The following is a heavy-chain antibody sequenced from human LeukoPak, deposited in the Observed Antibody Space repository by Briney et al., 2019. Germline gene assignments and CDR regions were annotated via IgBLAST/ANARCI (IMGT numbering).Heavy chain of an antibody. CDR3: TRDTIGSLDY. CDR2: IKQDGSTK. J-gene: IGHJ4*02. CDR1: GFTFANSW. D-gene: IGHD1-26*01. V-gene: IGHV3-7*01. Sequence: GGSLRLSCAASGFTFANSWMAWVRQAPGKGLEWVANIKQDGSTKHYADSLKGRFTISRDNPKNSLFLQMNNLRADDTAIYYCTRDTIGSLDYWGPGTLVTVAS.